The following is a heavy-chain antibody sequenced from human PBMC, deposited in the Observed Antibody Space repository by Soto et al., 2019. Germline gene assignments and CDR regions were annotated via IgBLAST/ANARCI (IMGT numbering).Heavy chain of an antibody. CDR1: GGSISSSSYY. Sequence: QLQLQESGPGLVKPSETLSLTCTVSGGSISSSSYYWGWIRQPPGKGLEWIGSIYYSGSTYYNPSLKSRVTISVDTSKNQFSLKLSSVTAADTAVYYCARRITMVRGKYYFDYWGQGTLVTVSS. V-gene: IGHV4-39*01. D-gene: IGHD3-10*01. CDR2: IYYSGST. CDR3: ARRITMVRGKYYFDY. J-gene: IGHJ4*02.